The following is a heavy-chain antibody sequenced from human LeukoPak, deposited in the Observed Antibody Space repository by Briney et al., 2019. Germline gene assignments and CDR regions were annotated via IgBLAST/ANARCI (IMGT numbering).Heavy chain of an antibody. D-gene: IGHD4-17*01. V-gene: IGHV2-70*17. CDR2: IDWDDDK. CDR3: ARTTHDYGADY. Sequence: SGPALVKPTQTLTLTCTFSGFSLNTSGMCVSWIRQPPGKALEWLAGIDWDDDKFYSTSLKTRLTISKAPSKNQVVLTLTSMDPVDTATYYCARTTHDYGADYWGQGTLVTVSS. CDR1: GFSLNTSGMC. J-gene: IGHJ4*02.